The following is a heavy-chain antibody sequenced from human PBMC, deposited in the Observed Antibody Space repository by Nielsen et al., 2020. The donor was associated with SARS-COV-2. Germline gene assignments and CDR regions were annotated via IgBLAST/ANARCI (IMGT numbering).Heavy chain of an antibody. V-gene: IGHV3-7*03. Sequence: GGSLRLSCATSGFTFSSYWMSWVRQAPGKGLEWVANIKQDGSEKYYVDSVKGRFTISRDNAKNSLYLQMNSLRAEDTAVYYCARETSQNYYYGMDVWGQGTTVTVSS. CDR2: IKQDGSEK. D-gene: IGHD1/OR15-1a*01. CDR1: GFTFSSYW. CDR3: ARETSQNYYYGMDV. J-gene: IGHJ6*02.